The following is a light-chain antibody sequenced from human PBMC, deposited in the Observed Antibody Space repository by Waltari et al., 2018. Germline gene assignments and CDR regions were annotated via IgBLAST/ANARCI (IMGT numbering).Light chain of an antibody. CDR3: QQFNNWPPIT. J-gene: IGKJ5*01. CDR1: QSVGSN. Sequence: EVVMTQSPATLSVSPGERATLSCRASQSVGSNLAWYQQKPGLAPRLLIYGASTRATGIPARFSGSGSGTEFTLSISSLQSEDFAVYYCQQFNNWPPITFGQGTRLDIK. V-gene: IGKV3-15*01. CDR2: GAS.